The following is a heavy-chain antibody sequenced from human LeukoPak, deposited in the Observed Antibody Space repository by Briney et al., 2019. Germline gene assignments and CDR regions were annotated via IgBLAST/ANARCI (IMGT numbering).Heavy chain of an antibody. CDR3: AKLGGKEQLVHYGMDV. V-gene: IGHV3-30*18. Sequence: GRSLRLSCAASGFTFSSYGMHWVRQAPGKGLEWVAVISYDGSNKYYADSVKGRFTISRDNSKNTLYLQMNSLRAEDRAVYYCAKLGGKEQLVHYGMDVWGQGTTVTVSS. CDR2: ISYDGSNK. J-gene: IGHJ6*02. D-gene: IGHD6-6*01. CDR1: GFTFSSYG.